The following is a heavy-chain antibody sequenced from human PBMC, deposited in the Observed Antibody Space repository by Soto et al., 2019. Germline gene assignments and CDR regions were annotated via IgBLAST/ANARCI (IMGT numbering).Heavy chain of an antibody. CDR2: VHYSGGT. D-gene: IGHD6-6*01. Sequence: ASETLSLTCTVSRGSISGYSWSWIRQPPGKGLEWIGYVHYSGGTNYRPSLNSRVTISVDTSKSHFSLKLYSVTAADTAIYYCARLSRPESPFYFDSWGQGTLVTVSS. CDR1: RGSISGYS. J-gene: IGHJ4*02. V-gene: IGHV4-59*08. CDR3: ARLSRPESPFYFDS.